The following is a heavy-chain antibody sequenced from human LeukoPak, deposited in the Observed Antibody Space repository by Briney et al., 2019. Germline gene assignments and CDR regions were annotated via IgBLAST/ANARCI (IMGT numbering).Heavy chain of an antibody. J-gene: IGHJ4*02. CDR3: AKGDLYGGNSGSDY. V-gene: IGHV3-23*01. Sequence: GGSLRLSCAASGFTFSSYGMSWVRQAPGKGLEWVSAISGSGGSTYYADSVKGRFTISRDNSKNTLYLQMNSLRAEDTAVYYCAKGDLYGGNSGSDYWGQGTLVTVSS. D-gene: IGHD4-23*01. CDR1: GFTFSSYG. CDR2: ISGSGGST.